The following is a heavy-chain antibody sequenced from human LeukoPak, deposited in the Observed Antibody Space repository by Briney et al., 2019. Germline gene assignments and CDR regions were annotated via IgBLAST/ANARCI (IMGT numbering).Heavy chain of an antibody. CDR2: INGGGAYT. V-gene: IGHV3-23*01. J-gene: IGHJ4*02. D-gene: IGHD6-13*01. Sequence: GGSLRLSCAASGFTFSSYAMSWVRQAPGKGLEWVSTINGGGAYTYYADSVKGRFTISRDNSKNTLYLQMTSLAAEDTAIYYCANSIAAARGYYFDYWGQGTLVTVSS. CDR3: ANSIAAARGYYFDY. CDR1: GFTFSSYA.